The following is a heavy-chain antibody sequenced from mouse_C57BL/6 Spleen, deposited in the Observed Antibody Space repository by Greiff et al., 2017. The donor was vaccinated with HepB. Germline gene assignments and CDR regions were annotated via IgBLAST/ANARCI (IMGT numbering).Heavy chain of an antibody. CDR3: ARDPITTVGGFDY. V-gene: IGHV3-6*01. Sequence: EVQVVESGPGLVKPSQSLSLTCSVTGYSITSGYYWNWIRQFPGNKLEWMGYISYDGSNNYNPSLKNRISITRDTSKNQFFLKLNSVTTEDTATYYCARDPITTVGGFDYWGQGTTLTVSS. D-gene: IGHD1-1*01. CDR1: GYSITSGYY. J-gene: IGHJ2*01. CDR2: ISYDGSN.